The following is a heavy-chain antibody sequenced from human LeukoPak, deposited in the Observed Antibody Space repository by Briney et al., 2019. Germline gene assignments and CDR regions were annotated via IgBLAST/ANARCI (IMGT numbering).Heavy chain of an antibody. CDR3: ARQLSGWHDADPY. V-gene: IGHV3-7*05. D-gene: IGHD6-19*01. CDR2: IKEDGSRN. J-gene: IGHJ4*02. CDR1: GFTFSSYW. Sequence: PGGSLRLSCAASGFTFSSYWMSWVRQAPGKGLEWVANIKEDGSRNHYVDSVKGRFTISRDNAKNSLYLQMSSLRAEDTAVYYCARQLSGWHDADPYWGQGTLVTVSS.